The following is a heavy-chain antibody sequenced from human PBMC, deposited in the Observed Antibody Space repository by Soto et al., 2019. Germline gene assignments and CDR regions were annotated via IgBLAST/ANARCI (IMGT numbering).Heavy chain of an antibody. CDR1: GGSVSSGSYY. V-gene: IGHV4-61*01. Sequence: LSLTCTVSGGSVSSGSYYWSWIRQPPGKGLEWIGYIYYSGSTNYNPSLKSRVTISVDTSKNQFSLKLSSVTAADTAVYYCARTMVGARAGYFDYWGRGTLVTVSS. D-gene: IGHD1-26*01. CDR2: IYYSGST. CDR3: ARTMVGARAGYFDY. J-gene: IGHJ4*02.